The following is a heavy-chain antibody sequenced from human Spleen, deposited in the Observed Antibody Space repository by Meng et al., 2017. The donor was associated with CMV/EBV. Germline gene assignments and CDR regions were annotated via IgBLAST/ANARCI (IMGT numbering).Heavy chain of an antibody. V-gene: IGHV4-39*01. D-gene: IGHD2-21*01. Sequence: GSLRLSCTVPGGSISSSSYYWGWIRQPPGKGLEWIGSIYYSGSTYYNPSLKSRVTISVDTSKNQFSLKLSSVTAADTAVYYCARQALYCGVDCNEYFQHWGQGTLVTVSS. CDR1: GGSISSSSYY. CDR2: IYYSGST. J-gene: IGHJ1*01. CDR3: ARQALYCGVDCNEYFQH.